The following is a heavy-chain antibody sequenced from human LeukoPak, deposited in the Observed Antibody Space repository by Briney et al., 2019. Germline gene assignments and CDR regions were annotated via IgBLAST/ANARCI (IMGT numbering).Heavy chain of an antibody. D-gene: IGHD3-10*01. J-gene: IGHJ4*02. CDR3: AGNYGSGSYYKFPDY. Sequence: ASVKVSCKASGYTFTSYYMHWVRQAPGQGLEWMGIINPSGGSTSYAQKFQGRVTMTRDTSTSTVYMELSSLRSEDTAVYYCAGNYGSGSYYKFPDYWGQGTLVTVSS. CDR2: INPSGGST. V-gene: IGHV1-46*01. CDR1: GYTFTSYY.